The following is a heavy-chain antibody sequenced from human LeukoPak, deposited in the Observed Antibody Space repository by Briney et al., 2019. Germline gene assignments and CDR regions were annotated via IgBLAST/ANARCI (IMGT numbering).Heavy chain of an antibody. CDR1: GFTFSSYA. CDR2: ISGSGNST. D-gene: IGHD2-15*01. J-gene: IGHJ4*02. Sequence: PGGSLRLSCAASGFTFSSYAMSWFRQAPGKGLEWVSAISGSGNSTYYADSVKGRFTISRDNSKNTLYLQMNSLRAEDTAVYYCAKDEGGGPYYFDYWGQGTLVTVSS. V-gene: IGHV3-23*01. CDR3: AKDEGGGPYYFDY.